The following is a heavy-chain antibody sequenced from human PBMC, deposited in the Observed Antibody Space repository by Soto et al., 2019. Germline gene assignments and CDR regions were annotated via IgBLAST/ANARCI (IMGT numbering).Heavy chain of an antibody. CDR1: GFTFDDYA. D-gene: IGHD3-3*01. Sequence: PGGSLRLSCAASGFTFDDYAMHWVRQAPEKGLEWVSGISWNSGSIGYADSVKGRFTISRDNAKNSLYLQMNSLRAEDTALYYCAKDGRYYDFWSGFSAFDIWGQGTMVTVSS. CDR3: AKDGRYYDFWSGFSAFDI. J-gene: IGHJ3*02. CDR2: ISWNSGSI. V-gene: IGHV3-9*01.